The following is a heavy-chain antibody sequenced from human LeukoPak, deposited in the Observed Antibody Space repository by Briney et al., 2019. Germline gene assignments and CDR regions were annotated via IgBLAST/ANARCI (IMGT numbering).Heavy chain of an antibody. CDR2: ISGSSSHI. CDR1: GFTFSDYY. D-gene: IGHD2-15*01. CDR3: ARDRSRYCSGGSCSRFDY. V-gene: IGHV3-11*06. Sequence: PGGSLRLSCEASGFTFSDYYMSWIRQAPGKGLEWISYISGSSSHINYADSVKGRFTISRDNAKKSVYLQMNSLRAEDTAVYYCARDRSRYCSGGSCSRFDYWGQGTLVTVSS. J-gene: IGHJ4*02.